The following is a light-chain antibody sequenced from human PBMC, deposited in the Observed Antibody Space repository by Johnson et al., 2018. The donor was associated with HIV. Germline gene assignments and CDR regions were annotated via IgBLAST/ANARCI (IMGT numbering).Light chain of an antibody. CDR3: GTWDSSLNGYV. J-gene: IGLJ1*01. V-gene: IGLV1-51*02. CDR2: ENN. CDR1: SSNIGKNY. Sequence: LTQPPSVSAAPGQMVSISCSGSSSNIGKNYVSWYQQFPGTAPKLLIYENNKRPSGIPARFSGSKSGTSATLGITGLQAGDEADYYCGTWDSSLNGYVFATGTKVTVL.